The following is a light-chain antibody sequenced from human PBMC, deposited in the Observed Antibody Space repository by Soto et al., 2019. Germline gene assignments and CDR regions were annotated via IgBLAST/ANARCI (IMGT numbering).Light chain of an antibody. J-gene: IGLJ2*01. CDR1: SSDVGDYNF. CDR3: SSYTSSSTYVV. V-gene: IGLV2-14*01. CDR2: EVS. Sequence: QSALTQPPSASGSPGQSVTISCTGTSSDVGDYNFVSWYQQHPGKAPKLMIYEVSNRPSGVSNRFSGSKSGNTAFLTISGLQAEDEADYYCSSYTSSSTYVVFGGGTKLTVL.